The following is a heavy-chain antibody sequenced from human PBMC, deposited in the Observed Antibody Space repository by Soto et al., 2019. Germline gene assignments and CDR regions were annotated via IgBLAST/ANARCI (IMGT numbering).Heavy chain of an antibody. J-gene: IGHJ6*02. D-gene: IGHD4-4*01. CDR3: ARRQTVTSYYYHGMDV. V-gene: IGHV1-69*13. Sequence: SVKVSCKASGGTFSSYAISWVRQAPGQGLEWMGGIIPIFGTANYAQKFQGRVTITADESTSTAYMELSSLRSEDTAVYYCARRQTVTSYYYHGMDVWGQGTTVTVSS. CDR1: GGTFSSYA. CDR2: IIPIFGTA.